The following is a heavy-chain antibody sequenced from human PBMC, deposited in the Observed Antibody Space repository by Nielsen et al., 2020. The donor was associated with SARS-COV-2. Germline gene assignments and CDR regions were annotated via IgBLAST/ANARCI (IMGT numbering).Heavy chain of an antibody. CDR1: GGSFSGYY. D-gene: IGHD2-2*01. J-gene: IGHJ3*02. CDR2: INHSGST. V-gene: IGHV4-34*01. CDR3: ARRRGIVVVPADPDALDI. Sequence: SETLSLTCAVYGGSFSGYYWSWIRQPPGKGLEWIGEINHSGSTNYNPSLKSRVTISVDTSKNQFSLKLSSVTAADTAVYYCARRRGIVVVPADPDALDIWGQGTTVTVSS.